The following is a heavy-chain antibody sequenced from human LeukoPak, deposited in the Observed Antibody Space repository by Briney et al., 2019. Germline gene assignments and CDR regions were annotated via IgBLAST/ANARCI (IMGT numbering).Heavy chain of an antibody. D-gene: IGHD3-3*01. V-gene: IGHV4-4*07. Sequence: PSETLSLTCTVSGGSISSYYWNWIRQPAGKGLEWIGRIYTSGSTNYNPSLKSRVTMSVDTSKNQFSLKLSSVTAADTAVYYCARDSHYDFWSGYSTDAFDIWGQGTMVTVSS. CDR3: ARDSHYDFWSGYSTDAFDI. J-gene: IGHJ3*02. CDR1: GGSISSYY. CDR2: IYTSGST.